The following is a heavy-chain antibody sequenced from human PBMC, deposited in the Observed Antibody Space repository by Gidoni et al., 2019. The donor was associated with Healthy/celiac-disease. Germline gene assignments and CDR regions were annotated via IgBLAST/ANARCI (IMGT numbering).Heavy chain of an antibody. CDR3: ARGYDSSGRYWYFDL. J-gene: IGHJ2*01. CDR2: IYYSGST. V-gene: IGHV4-59*01. CDR1: VGSISSYY. Sequence: QVQLQESGPGLVKPSETLSLTCTVSVGSISSYYWSWIRQPPGKGLEWIGYIYYSGSTNYNPSLKSRVTISVDTSKNQFSLKLSSVTAADTAVYYCARGYDSSGRYWYFDLWGRGTLVTVSS. D-gene: IGHD3-22*01.